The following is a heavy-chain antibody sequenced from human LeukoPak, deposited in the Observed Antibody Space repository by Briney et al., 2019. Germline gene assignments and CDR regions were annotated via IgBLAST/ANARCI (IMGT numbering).Heavy chain of an antibody. CDR2: ISSSSSYI. V-gene: IGHV3-21*01. D-gene: IGHD6-19*01. Sequence: GGSLRLSCAASGFTFSSYSMNSVRQAPGKGLEWVSSISSSSSYIYYADSVKGRFTISRDNAKNSLYLQMNSLRAEDTAVYYCAREIAVAGTGGFDYWGQGTLVTVSS. CDR3: AREIAVAGTGGFDY. CDR1: GFTFSSYS. J-gene: IGHJ4*02.